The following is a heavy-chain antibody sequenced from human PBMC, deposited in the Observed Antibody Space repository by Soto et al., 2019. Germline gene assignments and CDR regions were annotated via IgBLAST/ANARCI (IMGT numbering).Heavy chain of an antibody. Sequence: VGSLRLSCAASGFTFSNYAMNWVRQAPGKGLEWVSAISGSGDSTYYADSVKGRFTISRDNSKNTLYLQMNSLRAEDTAVYYCARKDVDTAMVYYGMDVWGQGPTVTVSS. J-gene: IGHJ6*02. D-gene: IGHD5-18*01. CDR3: ARKDVDTAMVYYGMDV. V-gene: IGHV3-23*01. CDR2: ISGSGDST. CDR1: GFTFSNYA.